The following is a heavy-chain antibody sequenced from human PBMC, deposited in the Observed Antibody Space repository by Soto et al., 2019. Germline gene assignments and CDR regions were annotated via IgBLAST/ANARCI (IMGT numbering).Heavy chain of an antibody. Sequence: QVQLVQSGAEVKKPGSSVKVSCKASGGTFSSYAISWVRQAPGQGLEWMGGIIPIFGTANYAQKFQGRVTITADESTSTAYMELSSLRSEDTAVYYCARDPSPNYDILTGDGHWGQGTLVTVSS. J-gene: IGHJ4*02. CDR2: IIPIFGTA. CDR3: ARDPSPNYDILTGDGH. V-gene: IGHV1-69*01. D-gene: IGHD3-9*01. CDR1: GGTFSSYA.